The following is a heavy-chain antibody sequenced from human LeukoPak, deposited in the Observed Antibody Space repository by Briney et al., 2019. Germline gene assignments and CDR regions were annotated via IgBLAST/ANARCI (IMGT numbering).Heavy chain of an antibody. Sequence: PGGSLRVSCGASGFRLRSNEMHWFRQGPGQGLEGVAVIWHDESIKRYAESVMGRFTVSKENSENTMYLQMNSLRAEDTAVYYCARGLLNTFGVDAWGRGTTVTVS. CDR3: ARGLLNTFGVDA. V-gene: IGHV3-33*01. CDR2: IWHDESIK. J-gene: IGHJ6*02. CDR1: GFRLRSNE. D-gene: IGHD1/OR15-1a*01.